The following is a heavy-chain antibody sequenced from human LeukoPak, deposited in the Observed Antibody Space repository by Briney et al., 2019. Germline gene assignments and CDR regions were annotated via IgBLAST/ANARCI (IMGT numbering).Heavy chain of an antibody. CDR1: GFTFSSYA. Sequence: PGGSLRLSCAAPGFTFSSYAMSWVRQAPGKGLEWVSAISGSGGSTYYADSVKGRFTISRDNAKNSLYLQMNSLRAEDTAVYYCARVGCSGGSCYRPADAFDIWGQGTMVTVSS. CDR3: ARVGCSGGSCYRPADAFDI. J-gene: IGHJ3*02. CDR2: ISGSGGST. D-gene: IGHD2-15*01. V-gene: IGHV3-23*01.